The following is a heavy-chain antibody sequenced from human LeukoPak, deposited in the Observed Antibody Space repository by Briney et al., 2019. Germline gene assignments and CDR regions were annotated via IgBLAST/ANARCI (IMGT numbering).Heavy chain of an antibody. V-gene: IGHV3-23*01. CDR1: GFSFSSYV. Sequence: PGGSLRLSCVASGFSFSSYVMNWVRQAPGTGLEWVSAISGNGGSTYYADSVKGRFTISRDNSKNTLSLQMNSLRAEDTAVYYCAKGIELRLTCFDHWGQGTLVTASS. CDR2: ISGNGGST. D-gene: IGHD5-18*01. J-gene: IGHJ4*02. CDR3: AKGIELRLTCFDH.